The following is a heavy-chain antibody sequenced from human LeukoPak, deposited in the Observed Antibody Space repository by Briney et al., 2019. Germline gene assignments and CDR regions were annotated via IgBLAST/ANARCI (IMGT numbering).Heavy chain of an antibody. CDR3: ARDLINYGGYCLDF. CDR1: GFTFSGYW. D-gene: IGHD4-11*01. V-gene: IGHV3-21*01. CDR2: ISSRSTYI. Sequence: GGSLRLSCAASGFTFSGYWMNWVRQAQGKGPEWVSSISSRSTYIYYADSVKGRFIISRDNDKNSLYLQMNSLRVEDTAIYYCARDLINYGGYCLDFWGQGTLVTVSS. J-gene: IGHJ4*02.